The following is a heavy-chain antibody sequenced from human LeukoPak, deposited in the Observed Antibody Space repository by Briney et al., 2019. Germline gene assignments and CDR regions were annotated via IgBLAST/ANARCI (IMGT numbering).Heavy chain of an antibody. V-gene: IGHV4-38-2*02. CDR3: ARSVDYYDSSGYWPWYFDL. Sequence: SETLSLTCTVSGYSISSGYYWGWIRQPPGKGLEWIGSIYYSGSTYYNPSLKSRVTISVDTSKNQFSLKLSSVTAADTALYYCARSVDYYDSSGYWPWYFDLWGRGTLVTVSS. CDR1: GYSISSGYY. D-gene: IGHD3-22*01. CDR2: IYYSGST. J-gene: IGHJ2*01.